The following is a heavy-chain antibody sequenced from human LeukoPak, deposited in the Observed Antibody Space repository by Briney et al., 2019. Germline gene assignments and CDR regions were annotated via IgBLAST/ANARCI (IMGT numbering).Heavy chain of an antibody. CDR1: GFTSDDYA. Sequence: GRSLRLSCAASGFTSDDYAMHWVRQAPGKGLEWVSGISWNSGSIGYADSVKGRFTISRDNAKNSLYLQMNSLRAEDTALYYCAKDEYYYDSSGCFDYWGQGTLVTVSS. CDR3: AKDEYYYDSSGCFDY. V-gene: IGHV3-9*02. D-gene: IGHD3-22*01. J-gene: IGHJ4*02. CDR2: ISWNSGSI.